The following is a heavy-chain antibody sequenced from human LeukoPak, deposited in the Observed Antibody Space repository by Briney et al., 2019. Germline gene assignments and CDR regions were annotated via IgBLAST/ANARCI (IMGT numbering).Heavy chain of an antibody. CDR2: VYYDGST. CDR3: ATVLSPGYSDS. V-gene: IGHV4-61*05. CDR1: GGSISSSSYY. Sequence: SETLSLTCTVSGGSISSSSYYWGWIRQPPGKGLEWIGYVYYDGSTNYNPSLRSRVTISLDTSKNQFSLRLNSVTAADTAVYYCATVLSPGYSDSWGQGTLVTVSS. J-gene: IGHJ4*02. D-gene: IGHD5-18*01.